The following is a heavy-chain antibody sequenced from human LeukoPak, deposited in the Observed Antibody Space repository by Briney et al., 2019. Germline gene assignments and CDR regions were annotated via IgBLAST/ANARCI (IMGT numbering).Heavy chain of an antibody. CDR1: GGSISSSSYY. V-gene: IGHV4-39*07. J-gene: IGHJ5*02. CDR2: IYYSGST. D-gene: IGHD6-19*01. Sequence: SETLSLTCTVSGGSISSSSYYWGWIRQPPGKGLEWIGSIYYSGSTYYNPSLKSRVTMSVDTSKNQFSLKLSSVTAADTAVYYCARGRSSGWSYKSHNWFDPWGQGTLVTVSS. CDR3: ARGRSSGWSYKSHNWFDP.